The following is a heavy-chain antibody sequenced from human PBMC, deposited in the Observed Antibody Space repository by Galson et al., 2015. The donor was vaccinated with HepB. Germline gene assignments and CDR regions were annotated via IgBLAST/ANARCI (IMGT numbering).Heavy chain of an antibody. CDR1: GFTFRNYG. J-gene: IGHJ6*02. V-gene: IGHV3-30*18. CDR3: AKYNGARPYEAYFYPMDV. D-gene: IGHD1-14*01. CDR2: ISDDGTFK. Sequence: SLRLSCAASGFTFRNYGIHWVRQAPGKGLEWVALISDDGTFKFYLDSVKGRFTISRDNSRNTLYVQMNSLEVEDTGVYYCAKYNGARPYEAYFYPMDVWGQGTTVTVSS.